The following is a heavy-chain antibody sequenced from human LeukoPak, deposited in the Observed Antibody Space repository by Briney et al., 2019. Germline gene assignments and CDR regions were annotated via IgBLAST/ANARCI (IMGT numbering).Heavy chain of an antibody. V-gene: IGHV4-30-2*01. D-gene: IGHD4-11*01. CDR3: AREEGGTTVGGAFDI. J-gene: IGHJ3*02. Sequence: SETLSPTCTVSGGSISSGGYYWSWIRQPPGKGLEWIGYIYHSGSTYYNPSLESRVTISVDRSKNQFSLKLSSVTAADTAVYYCAREEGGTTVGGAFDIWGQGTMVTVSS. CDR1: GGSISSGGYY. CDR2: IYHSGST.